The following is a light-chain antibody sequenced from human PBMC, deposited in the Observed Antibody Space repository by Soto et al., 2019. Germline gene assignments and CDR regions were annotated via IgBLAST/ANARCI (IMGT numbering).Light chain of an antibody. CDR3: AAWDDSLNDLI. V-gene: IGLV1-44*01. CDR1: SSNIGSNT. CDR2: SNY. J-gene: IGLJ2*01. Sequence: QSVLTQPPSASGTPGQRVTVSCSGSSSNIGSNTINWYQLLPGTAPKLLIFSNYQRPSGVPDRFSASKSGTSASLAISGLQSEDEADYYCAAWDDSLNDLIFGGGTKLTVL.